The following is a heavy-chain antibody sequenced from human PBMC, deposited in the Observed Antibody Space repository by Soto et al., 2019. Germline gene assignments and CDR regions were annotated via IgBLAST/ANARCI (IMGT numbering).Heavy chain of an antibody. J-gene: IGHJ4*02. V-gene: IGHV4-4*02. Sequence: PSETLSLTCAVSGGSFTSNNWWTWVRQPPGQGLEWIGEIYRTGSTNYNPSLKSRVTVSLDKSENQFSLKVTSLTAADTAVYYCASRDPGTSVDYWGQGTLVTVSS. CDR3: ASRDPGTSVDY. D-gene: IGHD1-7*01. CDR1: GGSFTSNNW. CDR2: IYRTGST.